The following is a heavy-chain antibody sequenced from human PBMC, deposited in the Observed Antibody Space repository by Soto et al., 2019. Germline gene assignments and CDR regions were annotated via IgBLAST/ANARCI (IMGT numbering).Heavy chain of an antibody. J-gene: IGHJ5*02. D-gene: IGHD5-18*01. V-gene: IGHV5-10-1*01. Sequence: ERQMPGKGLEWMGRIDPSDSYTNYSPSFQGHVTISADKSISTAYLQWSSLKASDTAMYYCARHQSNSRNNGFDPWGQGTLVTVSS. CDR2: IDPSDSYT. CDR3: ARHQSNSRNNGFDP.